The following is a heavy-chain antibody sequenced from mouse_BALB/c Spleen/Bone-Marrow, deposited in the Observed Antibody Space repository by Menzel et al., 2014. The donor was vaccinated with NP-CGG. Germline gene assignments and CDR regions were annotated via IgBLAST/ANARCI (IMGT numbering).Heavy chain of an antibody. D-gene: IGHD1-1*01. Sequence: VQLQQSGAELARPGASVKLSCKASGYTFTSYWMQWVKQRPGQGLEWIGAIYPGDGDTRYTQKFKGKATLTADKSSSTAYMQLSSLASEDSAAYYCAREGYYYGSSTYYAMDYWGQGTSVTVSS. V-gene: IGHV1-87*01. CDR3: AREGYYYGSSTYYAMDY. J-gene: IGHJ4*01. CDR2: IYPGDGDT. CDR1: GYTFTSYW.